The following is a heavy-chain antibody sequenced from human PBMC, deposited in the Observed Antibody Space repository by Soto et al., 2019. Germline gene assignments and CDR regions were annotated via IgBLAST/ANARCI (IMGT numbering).Heavy chain of an antibody. V-gene: IGHV1-69*01. CDR2: IIPIFGTA. J-gene: IGHJ6*02. CDR3: ARPQVGYCSGGSCDPTYYYYGMDV. CDR1: GGTFSSYA. D-gene: IGHD2-15*01. Sequence: QVQLVQSGAEVKKPGSSVKVSCKASGGTFSSYAISWVRQAPGQGLEWMGGIIPIFGTANYAQKFQGRVTITADESTSTAYMELSSMRSEDTAVYYCARPQVGYCSGGSCDPTYYYYGMDVWGQGTTVTVSS.